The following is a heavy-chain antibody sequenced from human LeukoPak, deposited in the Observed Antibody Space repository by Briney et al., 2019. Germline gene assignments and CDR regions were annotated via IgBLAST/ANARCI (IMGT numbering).Heavy chain of an antibody. Sequence: ASVKVSCKASGYTFTGYYMHWVRQAPGQGLEWMGWINPNSGGTNYAQKFQGRVTMTRDTSISTAYMELSRLRSDDTAVYYCAREYSSGYANWFDPWGQGTLVTVSS. J-gene: IGHJ5*02. D-gene: IGHD6-19*01. CDR3: AREYSSGYANWFDP. CDR1: GYTFTGYY. CDR2: INPNSGGT. V-gene: IGHV1-2*02.